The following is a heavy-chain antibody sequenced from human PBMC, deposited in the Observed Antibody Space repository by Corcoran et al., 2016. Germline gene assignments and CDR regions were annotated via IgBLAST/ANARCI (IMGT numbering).Heavy chain of an antibody. CDR3: AKDFAFGELLYGDAFDI. CDR1: GFTFDDYA. CDR2: ISRNSGSI. J-gene: IGHJ3*02. V-gene: IGHV3-9*01. D-gene: IGHD3-10*01. Sequence: EVQLVESGGGLVQPGRSLRLSCAASGFTFDDYAMNWVRQAPGKGLEWVSGISRNSGSIGYADSVKGRFTISRDKAKNSLYLQMNSLRAEDTALYYCAKDFAFGELLYGDAFDIWGQGTMVTVSS.